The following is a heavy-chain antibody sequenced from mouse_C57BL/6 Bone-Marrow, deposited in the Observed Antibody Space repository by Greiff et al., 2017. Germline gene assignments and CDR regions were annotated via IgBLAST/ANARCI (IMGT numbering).Heavy chain of an antibody. J-gene: IGHJ3*01. Sequence: QVQLQQSGPELVKPGASVKISCTASGYAFSSYWMNWVKQRPGKGLEWIGRINPGDGDTNYTGKFKGKATLTAYKSSCTAYIQLNRLTSEDSAFYFCAKAQATFAYWGQGTLVTVSA. D-gene: IGHD3-2*02. CDR3: AKAQATFAY. V-gene: IGHV1-82*01. CDR1: GYAFSSYW. CDR2: INPGDGDT.